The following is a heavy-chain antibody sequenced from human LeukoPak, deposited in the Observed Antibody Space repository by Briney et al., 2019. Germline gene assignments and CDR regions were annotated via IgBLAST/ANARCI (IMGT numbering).Heavy chain of an antibody. D-gene: IGHD2-2*01. J-gene: IGHJ4*02. CDR3: ARGRVRVVPGTGYFDS. CDR1: GGSLAGYN. Sequence: SETLSLTCAVHGGSLAGYNWNWIRQPPGKELEWTGDVNHGGSTNYNPSLESRVTVSIDTWNSQFSLELNSVTAADTAVYYCARGRVRVVPGTGYFDSWSQGSLVIVSS. CDR2: VNHGGST. V-gene: IGHV4-34*01.